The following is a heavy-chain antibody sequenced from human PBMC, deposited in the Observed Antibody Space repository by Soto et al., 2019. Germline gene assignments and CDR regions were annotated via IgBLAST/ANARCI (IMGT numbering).Heavy chain of an antibody. J-gene: IGHJ4*02. Sequence: GESLKISCQCSGYTFSNFWIGWVRQLPGKGLEWMGIIYPGDHETRYSPSFHGKVTISADKSINTAYLQWNSLAASDTAFYFCARSPRSSPYFDYWGQGALVTVS. CDR1: GYTFSNFW. V-gene: IGHV5-51*01. CDR2: IYPGDHET. CDR3: ARSPRSSPYFDY. D-gene: IGHD6-13*01.